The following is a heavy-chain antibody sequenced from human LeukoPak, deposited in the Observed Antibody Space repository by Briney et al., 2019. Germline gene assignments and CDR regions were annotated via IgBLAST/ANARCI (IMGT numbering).Heavy chain of an antibody. CDR1: GYTLTELS. CDR3: ARDREDHRPWIQLWTSYYYYYMDV. Sequence: GASVKVSCKVSGYTLTELSMHWVRQAPEKGLEWMGGFDPEHGETVYAQKFQGRLTMTEDTSTHTAYMELSSLRSDDTAVYYCARDREDHRPWIQLWTSYYYYYMDVWGKGTTVTVSS. V-gene: IGHV1-24*01. CDR2: FDPEHGET. J-gene: IGHJ6*03. D-gene: IGHD5-18*01.